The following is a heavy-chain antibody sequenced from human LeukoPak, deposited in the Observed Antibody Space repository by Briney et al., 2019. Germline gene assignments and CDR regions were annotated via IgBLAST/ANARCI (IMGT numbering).Heavy chain of an antibody. CDR3: ASVGSSFAFDT. CDR2: ISSSGSTI. J-gene: IGHJ3*02. D-gene: IGHD2-2*01. CDR1: GFTFSSYE. Sequence: GGSLRLSCAASGFTFSSYEMNWVRQAPGKGLEWVSYISSSGSTIYYADSVKGRFTISRDNAKNSLYLQMNSLRAEDTAVYYCASVGSSFAFDTWGQGTMVTVSS. V-gene: IGHV3-48*03.